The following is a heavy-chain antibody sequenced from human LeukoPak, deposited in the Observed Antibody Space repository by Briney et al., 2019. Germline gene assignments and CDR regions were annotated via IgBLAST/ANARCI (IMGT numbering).Heavy chain of an antibody. V-gene: IGHV4-30-4*01. CDR2: IYYSGST. J-gene: IGHJ3*02. Sequence: SQTLSLTCTVSGGSISSGDYYWSWIRQPPGKGLEWIGYIYYSGSTYYNPSLKSRVTISVDTSKNQFSLKLSSVTAADTAAYYCARGLFEEDTAMVHDALDIWGQGTMVTVSS. CDR3: ARGLFEEDTAMVHDALDI. D-gene: IGHD5-18*01. CDR1: GGSISSGDYY.